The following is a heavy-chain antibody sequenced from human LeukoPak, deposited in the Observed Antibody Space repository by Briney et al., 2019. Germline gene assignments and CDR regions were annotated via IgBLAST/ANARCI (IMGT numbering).Heavy chain of an antibody. D-gene: IGHD2-15*01. Sequence: PGGSLRLSCAASGFTFSNYAMSWVRQTPGKGLEWVSAISASGGGTYYADSVKGRFTISRDISKNTLYLQMNSLRAEDTAVYFCAKLDIVVVVSAKFHYWGQGTPVTVSS. V-gene: IGHV3-23*01. CDR1: GFTFSNYA. J-gene: IGHJ4*02. CDR2: ISASGGGT. CDR3: AKLDIVVVVSAKFHY.